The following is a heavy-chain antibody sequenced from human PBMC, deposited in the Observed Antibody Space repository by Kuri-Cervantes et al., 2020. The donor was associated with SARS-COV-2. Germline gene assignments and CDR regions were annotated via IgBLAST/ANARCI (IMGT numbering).Heavy chain of an antibody. CDR3: ARGFALIEAVSDSFDY. CDR2: ITGSGGAT. J-gene: IGHJ4*02. D-gene: IGHD2/OR15-2a*01. V-gene: IGHV3-23*01. Sequence: GKSLKISCGASGFTFTTYAMTWVRQAPGKGLEWASDITGSGGATRYADSVKGRFTISRDNAKNTVYLQMNSLRAEDTAVYYCARGFALIEAVSDSFDYWGQGTQVTVSS. CDR1: GFTFTTYA.